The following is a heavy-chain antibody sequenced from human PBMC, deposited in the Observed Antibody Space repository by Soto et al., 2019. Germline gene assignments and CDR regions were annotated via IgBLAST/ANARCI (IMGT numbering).Heavy chain of an antibody. D-gene: IGHD4-4*01. CDR1: GYTFSSYG. J-gene: IGHJ4*02. CDR3: AREPTYFDY. CDR2: ISSYNGNT. Sequence: QVQLVQSGAELTKPGASVKVSCKASGYTFSSYGISWVRPAPGQGLEWMGWISSYNGNTKYAQKFQGRVTMTTDTSTSTAYMDLRSLRSDDTAVYYFAREPTYFDYWGQGTMVTVYS. V-gene: IGHV1-18*01.